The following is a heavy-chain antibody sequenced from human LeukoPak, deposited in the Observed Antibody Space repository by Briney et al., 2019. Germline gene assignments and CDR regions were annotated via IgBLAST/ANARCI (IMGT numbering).Heavy chain of an antibody. Sequence: ASVKVSCKASGGTFSSYAISWVRQAPGQGLEWMGWINPNNPATHSSHKFQGRVTMTSDSSISTVYLEVNRLKPDDTAVYFCARVRDYSNSPFNWFDAWGQGTLVIVSS. CDR2: INPNNPAT. D-gene: IGHD6-6*01. CDR1: GGTFSSYA. J-gene: IGHJ5*02. CDR3: ARVRDYSNSPFNWFDA. V-gene: IGHV1-2*07.